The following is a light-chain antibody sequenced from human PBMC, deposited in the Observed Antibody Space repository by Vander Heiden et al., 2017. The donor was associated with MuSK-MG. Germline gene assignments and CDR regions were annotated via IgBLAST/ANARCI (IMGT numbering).Light chain of an antibody. J-gene: IGKJ1*01. CDR3: QQNDSIPPWT. CDR1: QSISSY. CDR2: AAS. V-gene: IGKV1-39*01. Sequence: DIQMTQSPSSLSASVGDRVTITCRASQSISSYLNWYQQKPGKAPKLLIYAASSLQSGVPSRFSGSGFGTDFTLTISSLQPEDFAAYYCQQNDSIPPWTFGQGTKVEIK.